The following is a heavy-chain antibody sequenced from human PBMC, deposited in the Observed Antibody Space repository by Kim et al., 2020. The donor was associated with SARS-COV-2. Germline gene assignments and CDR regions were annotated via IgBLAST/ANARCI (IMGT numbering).Heavy chain of an antibody. CDR3: ARGWGFGA. D-gene: IGHD3-10*01. J-gene: IGHJ5*02. V-gene: IGHV3-13*01. CDR2: AGAT. Sequence: AGATHYPGSVEGRFTISRDNAKSSLYLHMNSRRAGDTAVYYCARGWGFGAWGQGTLVTVSS.